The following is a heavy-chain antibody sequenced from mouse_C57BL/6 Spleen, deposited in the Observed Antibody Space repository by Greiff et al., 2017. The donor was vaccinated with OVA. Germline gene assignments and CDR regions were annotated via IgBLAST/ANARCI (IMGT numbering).Heavy chain of an antibody. CDR1: GYTFTSYW. J-gene: IGHJ3*01. CDR3: ARSYDYDGALFAY. V-gene: IGHV1-64*01. Sequence: VQLQQSGAELVKPGASVKLSCKASGYTFTSYWMHWVKQRPGQGLEWIGMIHPNSGSTNYNEKFKSKATLTVDKSSSTAYMQLSSLTSEDSAVYYCARSYDYDGALFAYWGQGTLVTVSA. CDR2: IHPNSGST. D-gene: IGHD2-4*01.